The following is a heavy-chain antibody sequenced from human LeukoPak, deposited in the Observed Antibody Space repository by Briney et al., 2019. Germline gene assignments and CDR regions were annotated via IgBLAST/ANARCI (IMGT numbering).Heavy chain of an antibody. CDR1: GFTFSSYG. Sequence: PGRSLRLSCAASGFTFSSYGMHWVRQAPGKGLEWVAVIWYDGSNKYYADSVKGRFTISRDNSKSTLYLQMNSLRAEDTAVYYCGREGPYYFDYWGQGTLVTVSS. CDR3: GREGPYYFDY. J-gene: IGHJ4*02. CDR2: IWYDGSNK. V-gene: IGHV3-33*01.